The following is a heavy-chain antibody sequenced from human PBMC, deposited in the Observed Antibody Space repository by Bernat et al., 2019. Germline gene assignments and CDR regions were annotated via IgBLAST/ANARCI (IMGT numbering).Heavy chain of an antibody. V-gene: IGHV4-59*12. Sequence: QVQLQESGPGLVKPSETLSLTCTVSGGSISSYYWSWIRQPPGKGLEWIGYIYYSGSTNYNPSLKSRVTISVDTSKNQFSLKLSSVTAADTAVYYCARGVFGELQNYFDYWGQGTLVTVSS. CDR2: IYYSGST. D-gene: IGHD3-10*01. CDR3: ARGVFGELQNYFDY. CDR1: GGSISSYY. J-gene: IGHJ4*02.